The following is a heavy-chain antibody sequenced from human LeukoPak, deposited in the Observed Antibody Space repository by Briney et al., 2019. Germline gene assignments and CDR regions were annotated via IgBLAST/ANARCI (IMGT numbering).Heavy chain of an antibody. Sequence: GGSLRLSCAASGFTFSSYEMNWVRQAPGKGLEWVSSISRSATTIYYADSVKGRFTISRDNAKNSLYLQMNSLRAEDTAVYYCARDPLWFGEYYFDYWGQGTLVTVSS. V-gene: IGHV3-48*03. CDR3: ARDPLWFGEYYFDY. J-gene: IGHJ4*02. D-gene: IGHD3-10*01. CDR2: ISRSATTI. CDR1: GFTFSSYE.